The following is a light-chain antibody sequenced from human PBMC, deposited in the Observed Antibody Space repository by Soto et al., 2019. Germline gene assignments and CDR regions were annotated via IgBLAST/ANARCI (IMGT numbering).Light chain of an antibody. CDR3: MQGTHWPPYT. V-gene: IGKV2-30*02. CDR1: QSLVHSDGDTY. Sequence: DVVMTQSPLSLPVNLGEPAAISCRSTQSLVHSDGDTYLSWFHQRPGQSPRRLIFRVSKRDFGVPPRFIGSGSGTDFTLEITSVEAKDVGVYYCMQGTHWPPYTFGQGTRLEIK. J-gene: IGKJ2*01. CDR2: RVS.